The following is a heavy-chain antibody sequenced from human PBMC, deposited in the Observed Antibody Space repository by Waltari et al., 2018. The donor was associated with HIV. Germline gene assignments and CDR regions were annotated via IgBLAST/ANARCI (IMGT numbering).Heavy chain of an antibody. D-gene: IGHD5-12*01. Sequence: EVQLVESGGGLVQPGGSLNLPCAASRFSLTYFDMNWVRQAPGRGLEWVSYISRTSNAMYYADSVKGRFAISRDNAKNSLYLLMNSLRHDDSAVYYCAILSSSGYYRDWGQGTRVTVSS. J-gene: IGHJ4*02. CDR2: ISRTSNAM. CDR3: AILSSSGYYRD. CDR1: RFSLTYFD. V-gene: IGHV3-48*02.